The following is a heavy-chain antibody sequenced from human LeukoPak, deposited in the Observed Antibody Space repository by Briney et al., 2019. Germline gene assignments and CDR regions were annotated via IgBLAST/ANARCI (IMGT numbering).Heavy chain of an antibody. Sequence: SETLSLTCAVHGGSFSGYYWSWIRQPPGKGLEWIGEINHSGSTNYNPSLKSRVTISVDTSKNQFSLKLSSVTAADTAVYYCARGARTPSGYGSRTAGRANWFDPWGQGTLVTVSS. J-gene: IGHJ5*02. CDR2: INHSGST. V-gene: IGHV4-34*01. CDR3: ARGARTPSGYGSRTAGRANWFDP. D-gene: IGHD5-12*01. CDR1: GGSFSGYY.